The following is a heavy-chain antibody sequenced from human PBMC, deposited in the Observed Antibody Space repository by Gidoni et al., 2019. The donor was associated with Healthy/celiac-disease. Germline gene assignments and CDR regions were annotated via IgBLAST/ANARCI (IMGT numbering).Heavy chain of an antibody. Sequence: QVQLQQWGAGLLKPSETLSLTCAVYGGSFSGYYWSWIRQPPGKGLEWIGEINHSGSTNYNPSLKSRVTISVDTSKNQFSLKLSSVTAADTAVYYCAREGRNYYDSSGLFTEEWGQGTLVTVSS. CDR1: GGSFSGYY. V-gene: IGHV4-34*01. CDR2: INHSGST. J-gene: IGHJ4*02. CDR3: AREGRNYYDSSGLFTEE. D-gene: IGHD3-22*01.